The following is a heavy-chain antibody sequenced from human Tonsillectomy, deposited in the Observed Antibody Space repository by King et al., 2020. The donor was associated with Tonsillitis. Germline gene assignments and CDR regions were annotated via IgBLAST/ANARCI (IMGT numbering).Heavy chain of an antibody. V-gene: IGHV3-74*01. CDR2: INSDGSTT. CDR1: GFTFSSYW. D-gene: IGHD3-3*01. J-gene: IGHJ6*02. Sequence: EVQLVESGGGLVQPGGSLRLSCAASGFTFSSYWMHWVRQAPGKGLVWVSGINSDGSTTSYADSVKGRFTISRDNAKNTLYLQMNSLRAEDTAVYYCARAERDDDYYYGLDVWGQGTRSPSP. CDR3: ARAERDDDYYYGLDV.